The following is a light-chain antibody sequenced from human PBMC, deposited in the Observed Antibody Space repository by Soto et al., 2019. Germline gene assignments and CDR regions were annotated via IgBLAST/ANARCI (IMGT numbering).Light chain of an antibody. CDR3: ATWDSSLRAYV. CDR2: DYN. J-gene: IGLJ1*01. CDR1: TSNIGNNY. Sequence: QPVLTQPPSVSAAPGQKVTISCSGSTSNIGNNYVSWYQHLPGAAPKLLIYDYNRRPSGIPDRFSGSRSGTLATLGITGLQTGDEADYYCATWDSSLRAYVFGPGTKVTVL. V-gene: IGLV1-51*01.